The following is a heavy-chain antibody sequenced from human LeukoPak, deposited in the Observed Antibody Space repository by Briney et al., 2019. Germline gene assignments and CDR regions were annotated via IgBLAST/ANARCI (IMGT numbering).Heavy chain of an antibody. CDR1: GFTFSSYS. J-gene: IGHJ4*02. V-gene: IGHV3-30*03. CDR2: ISYDGSNK. Sequence: PGGSLRLSCAASGFTFSSYSMNWVRQAPGKGLEWVAVISYDGSNKYYADSVKGRFTISRDNSKNTLYLQMNSLRAEDTAVYYCARSPPFDYWGQGTLVTVSS. CDR3: ARSPPFDY.